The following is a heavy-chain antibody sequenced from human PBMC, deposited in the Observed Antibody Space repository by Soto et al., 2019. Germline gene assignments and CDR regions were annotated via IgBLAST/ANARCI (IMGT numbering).Heavy chain of an antibody. Sequence: QVQLVQSGAEVKKPGSSVKVSCKASGGTFSSYAISWVRQAPGQGLEWMGGIIPIFGTANYAQKFQGRVTITADKSTSTAYMELSSVRSEDTAVYYCARSSHSSGCHACAYFDYWGQGTLVTVSS. CDR2: IIPIFGTA. CDR3: ARSSHSSGCHACAYFDY. V-gene: IGHV1-69*06. CDR1: GGTFSSYA. J-gene: IGHJ4*02. D-gene: IGHD6-19*01.